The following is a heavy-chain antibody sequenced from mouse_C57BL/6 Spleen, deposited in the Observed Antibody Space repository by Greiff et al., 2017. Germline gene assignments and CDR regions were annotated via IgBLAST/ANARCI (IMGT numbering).Heavy chain of an antibody. Sequence: EVQLQQSGPELVQPGASVKISCKASGYSFTGYYMNWVKQSPEKSLEWIGEINPSTGGTTYNQKFKAKATLTVDKSSSTAYMQIKSLTSEDSAVYYCARYSYYYGSRYEGYYFDDWGQGTTLTASS. J-gene: IGHJ2*01. CDR3: ARYSYYYGSRYEGYYFDD. CDR2: INPSTGGT. D-gene: IGHD1-1*01. CDR1: GYSFTGYY. V-gene: IGHV1-42*01.